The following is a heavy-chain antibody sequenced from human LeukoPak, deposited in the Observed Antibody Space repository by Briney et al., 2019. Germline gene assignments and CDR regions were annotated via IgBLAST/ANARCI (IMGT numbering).Heavy chain of an antibody. D-gene: IGHD3-22*01. V-gene: IGHV3-11*01. Sequence: GGSLRLSCAASGFAFSDYYMSWIRQAPGKGLEWVSYISSSGSTIYYADSVKGRFTISRDSAKNSLYLQMNSLRAEDTAVYYCARDSRRGPYYYDSSGYSFDYWGQGTLVTVSS. CDR3: ARDSRRGPYYYDSSGYSFDY. CDR1: GFAFSDYY. J-gene: IGHJ4*02. CDR2: ISSSGSTI.